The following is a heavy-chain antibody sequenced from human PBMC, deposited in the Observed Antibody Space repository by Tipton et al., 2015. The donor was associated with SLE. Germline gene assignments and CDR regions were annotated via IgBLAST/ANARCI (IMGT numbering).Heavy chain of an antibody. Sequence: TLSLTCAVSGYSISSGYYWGWIRQPPGKGLVWIGSIYLSGSTYYNPSPTSRVTISVDTSKNQFSLKLSSVTAADTAVYYCARLNSYSSRGVFDYWGQGTLVTVSS. V-gene: IGHV4-38-2*01. CDR1: GYSISSGYY. D-gene: IGHD6-19*01. CDR2: IYLSGST. J-gene: IGHJ4*02. CDR3: ARLNSYSSRGVFDY.